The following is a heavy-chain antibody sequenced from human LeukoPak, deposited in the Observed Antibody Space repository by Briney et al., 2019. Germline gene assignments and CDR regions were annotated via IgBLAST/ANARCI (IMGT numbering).Heavy chain of an antibody. CDR1: GGSFSGYY. D-gene: IGHD2-15*01. V-gene: IGHV4-34*01. CDR3: ARQTPLVYCSGGSCYHFSWFDP. CDR2: INHSGST. J-gene: IGHJ5*02. Sequence: PSEPLSLTCAVYGGSFSGYYWSWIRQPPGKGLEWIGEINHSGSTNYNPSLKSRVTISVDTSKNQFSLKLSSVTAADTAVYYCARQTPLVYCSGGSCYHFSWFDPWGQGTLVTVSS.